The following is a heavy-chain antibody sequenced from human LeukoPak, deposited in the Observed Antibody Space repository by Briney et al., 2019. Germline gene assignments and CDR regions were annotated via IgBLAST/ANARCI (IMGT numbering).Heavy chain of an antibody. Sequence: GGSLRLSCAAPGFTFDDYAMPWVRQAPGKGLEWVSGFSWNSGSIGYADSVKGRFTISRDNAKNSLYLQMNSLRAEDTALYYCAKDKRVVRRVIGLYYYYYGMDVWGQGTTVTVSS. D-gene: IGHD3-10*01. J-gene: IGHJ6*02. CDR2: FSWNSGSI. CDR1: GFTFDDYA. CDR3: AKDKRVVRRVIGLYYYYYGMDV. V-gene: IGHV3-9*01.